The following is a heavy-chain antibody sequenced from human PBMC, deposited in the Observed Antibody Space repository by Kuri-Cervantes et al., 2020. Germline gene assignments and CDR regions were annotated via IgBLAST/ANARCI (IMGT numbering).Heavy chain of an antibody. J-gene: IGHJ6*03. CDR2: MNPNSGNT. Sequence: ASVKVSCKASGYTFTSYDINWVRQATGQGLEWMGWMNPNSGNTGYAQKFQGRVTMTRNTSISTAYMELNSLKTEDTAVYYCTRSGYSYYYYYYMDVWGKGTTVTVSS. CDR1: GYTFTSYD. CDR3: TRSGYSYYYYYYMDV. V-gene: IGHV1-8*01. D-gene: IGHD5-12*01.